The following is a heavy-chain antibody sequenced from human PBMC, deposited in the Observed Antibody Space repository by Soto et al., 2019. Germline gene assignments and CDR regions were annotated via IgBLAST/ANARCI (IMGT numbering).Heavy chain of an antibody. CDR1: GGSISSYY. D-gene: IGHD3-3*01. CDR3: ARDLWRPGGHVNWFDP. V-gene: IGHV4-59*01. J-gene: IGHJ5*02. CDR2: IYYSGSP. Sequence: SETMSLTCTVSGGSISSYYWRWIRQHQGKGLEWIGYIYYSGSPNYNPSLKSRVTISVDPSKNQFSLKLCSVTAAETAVYYSARDLWRPGGHVNWFDPWGQGTLVTVSS.